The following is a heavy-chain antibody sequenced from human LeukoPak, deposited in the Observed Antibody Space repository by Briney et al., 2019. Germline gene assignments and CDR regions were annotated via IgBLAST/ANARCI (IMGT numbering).Heavy chain of an antibody. V-gene: IGHV3-7*01. Sequence: GGSLRLSCAASGFTFDDYAMHWVRQAPGKGLEWVANIKQDGSEKYYVDSVKGRFTISRDNAKNSLYLQMNSLRAEDTAVYYCASSSWYYQDFDYWGQGTLVTVSS. D-gene: IGHD6-13*01. J-gene: IGHJ4*02. CDR2: IKQDGSEK. CDR3: ASSSWYYQDFDY. CDR1: GFTFDDYA.